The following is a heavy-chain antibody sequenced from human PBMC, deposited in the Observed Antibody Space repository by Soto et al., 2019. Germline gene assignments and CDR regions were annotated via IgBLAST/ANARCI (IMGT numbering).Heavy chain of an antibody. V-gene: IGHV1-24*01. D-gene: IGHD3-16*02. Sequence: ASVKVSCKVSGYTLTELSMHWVRQAPGKGLEWMGGFDPEDGETIYAQKFQGRVTMTGDTSTGTAYMELSSLRSEDTAVYYCATAYDYVWGSYRYWGAFDIWGQGTMVTVSS. CDR2: FDPEDGET. CDR1: GYTLTELS. CDR3: ATAYDYVWGSYRYWGAFDI. J-gene: IGHJ3*02.